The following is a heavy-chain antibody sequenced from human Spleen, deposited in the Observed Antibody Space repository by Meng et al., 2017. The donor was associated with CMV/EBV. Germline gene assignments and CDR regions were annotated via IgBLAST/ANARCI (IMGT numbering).Heavy chain of an antibody. CDR1: YTFPSYD. CDR3: ARGTSCGGDCYSGLFDY. V-gene: IGHV1-8*03. Sequence: YTFPSYDINWVRQATGQGLEWMGWMNPDSGNTGYAQKFQGRVTITRNTSISTAYMELSSLRSEDTAVYYCARGTSCGGDCYSGLFDYWGQGTLVTVSS. J-gene: IGHJ4*02. D-gene: IGHD2-21*01. CDR2: MNPDSGNT.